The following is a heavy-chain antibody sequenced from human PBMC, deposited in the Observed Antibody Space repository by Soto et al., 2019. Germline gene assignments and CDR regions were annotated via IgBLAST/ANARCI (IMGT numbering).Heavy chain of an antibody. Sequence: EVQLVESGGGLVQPGGSLRLSCAASGFSVSSKSMSWVRQAPGKELEWVSVFYSGGTIYYADSVKGRFTISRDNSRNTVYLQMNSQRAEDTAVYYCAGGSKVTTFQYYYYMDVWGKGTTVTVSS. D-gene: IGHD4-17*01. J-gene: IGHJ6*03. CDR2: FYSGGTI. V-gene: IGHV3-66*01. CDR3: AGGSKVTTFQYYYYMDV. CDR1: GFSVSSKS.